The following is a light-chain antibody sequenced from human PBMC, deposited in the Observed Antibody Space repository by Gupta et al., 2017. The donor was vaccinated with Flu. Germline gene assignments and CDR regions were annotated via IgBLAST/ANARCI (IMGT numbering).Light chain of an antibody. J-gene: IGLJ3*02. CDR2: EVS. CDR3: SSFTSTSTLL. CDR1: SSDVGGDKY. V-gene: IGLV2-14*01. Sequence: TSSDVGGDKYVSWYQQHPGKVPKLIIYEVSIRPSGVSNRFSGSKSGNTASLTISGLQTEDEPDYYCSSFTSTSTLLFGGGTKLTVL.